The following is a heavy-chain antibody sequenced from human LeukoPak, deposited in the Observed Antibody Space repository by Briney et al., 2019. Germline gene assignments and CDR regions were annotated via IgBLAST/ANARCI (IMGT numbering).Heavy chain of an antibody. V-gene: IGHV3-9*01. CDR2: ISWNSGTI. CDR1: GFTFSDHW. CDR3: ARAYKDRSLAGKKEFFQH. Sequence: GGSLRLSCAVSGFTFSDHWMNWVRQVPGKGLEWISLISWNSGTIGYADSVKGRFTISRDNANNFLYLQMNSLRAEDTALYYCARAYKDRSLAGKKEFFQHWGQGTLVTVSS. J-gene: IGHJ1*01. D-gene: IGHD6-19*01.